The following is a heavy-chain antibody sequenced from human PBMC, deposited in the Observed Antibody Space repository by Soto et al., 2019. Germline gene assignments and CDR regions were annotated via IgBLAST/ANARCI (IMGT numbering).Heavy chain of an antibody. CDR1: GFTFSTYA. CDR3: AKEGFGY. Sequence: EVQLLESGGGLVQPGGSLRLSCAASGFTFSTYAMSWVRQAPGKGLEWVSGISGSGSSTYYADSVKGRFTISRDNYKNTLYLQVNSLRGEDTAVYYCAKEGFGYWGQGTLVTVSA. J-gene: IGHJ4*02. CDR2: ISGSGSST. V-gene: IGHV3-23*01.